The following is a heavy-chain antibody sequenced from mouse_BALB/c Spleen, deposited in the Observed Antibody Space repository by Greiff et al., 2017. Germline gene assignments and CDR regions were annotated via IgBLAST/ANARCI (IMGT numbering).Heavy chain of an antibody. V-gene: IGHV2-9*02. D-gene: IGHD2-10*01. CDR2: LWAGGST. CDR1: GFSLTSYG. Sequence: VQLQESGPGLVAPSQSLSITCTVSGFSLTSYGVHWVRQPPGKGLEWLGVLWAGGSTNYNSALMSRLSTSKDNSKSQVFLKMNSLQTDDTAMYYCARAYYGNYAMDYWGQGTSVTVSS. CDR3: ARAYYGNYAMDY. J-gene: IGHJ4*01.